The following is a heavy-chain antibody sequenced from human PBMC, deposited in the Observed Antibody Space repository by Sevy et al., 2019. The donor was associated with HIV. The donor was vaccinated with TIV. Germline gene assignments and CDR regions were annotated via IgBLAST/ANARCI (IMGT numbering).Heavy chain of an antibody. CDR3: AKLGRDSYGPPRY. CDR2: ISGSGGST. D-gene: IGHD5-18*01. V-gene: IGHV3-23*01. Sequence: GGSLRLSCAASGFTFSSYAMSWVRQAPGKGLEWVSAISGSGGSTYYADSVKGRFTISRDNSKNTLYLQMNSLRAEDTAVYDCAKLGRDSYGPPRYWGQGPLVTASS. CDR1: GFTFSSYA. J-gene: IGHJ4*01.